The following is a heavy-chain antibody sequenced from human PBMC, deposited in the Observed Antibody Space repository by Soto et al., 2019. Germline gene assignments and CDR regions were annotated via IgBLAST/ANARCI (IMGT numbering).Heavy chain of an antibody. CDR3: ARDLFGGYCLDY. CDR2: VYYDGHT. J-gene: IGHJ4*02. D-gene: IGHD5-12*01. CDR1: GGSINNNF. V-gene: IGHV4-59*01. Sequence: SDTLSLTCTVSGGSINNNFWGWIRQPPGKGLEWIGYVYYDGHTDYNPSLESRVTIAVDTSKNQFYLRLTSVTAADTAVYYCARDLFGGYCLDYWGQGALVTVS.